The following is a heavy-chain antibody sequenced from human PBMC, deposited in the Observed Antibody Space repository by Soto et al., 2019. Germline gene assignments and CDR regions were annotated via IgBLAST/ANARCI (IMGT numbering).Heavy chain of an antibody. V-gene: IGHV1-3*04. Sequence: QVQFVQSGAEVKKPGASVKVSCKASGYTFTDYAMHWVRQAPGQRLELMGWINTDNGNTQYSQQFQGRVTMTRDTSAGTAYVELGGLRSEDTAVYYCARGTYCGGGSCYSRRAGADYWGQGTLVTVSS. CDR2: INTDNGNT. CDR1: GYTFTDYA. D-gene: IGHD2-15*01. CDR3: ARGTYCGGGSCYSRRAGADY. J-gene: IGHJ4*02.